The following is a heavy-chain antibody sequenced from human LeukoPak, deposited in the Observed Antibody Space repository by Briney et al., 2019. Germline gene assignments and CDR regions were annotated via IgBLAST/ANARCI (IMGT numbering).Heavy chain of an antibody. CDR3: ARSGGWYRPIDY. D-gene: IGHD6-19*01. Sequence: GGSLRLSCAASGFPVSRNYMTWVRQAPGKGLEWVSVIYSGGSTYYADSVKGRFTITRNKSKSTWYFQMNGLRAEDTAIYYCARSGGWYRPIDYCGQGTLVTVSS. CDR1: GFPVSRNY. CDR2: IYSGGST. V-gene: IGHV3-66*02. J-gene: IGHJ4*02.